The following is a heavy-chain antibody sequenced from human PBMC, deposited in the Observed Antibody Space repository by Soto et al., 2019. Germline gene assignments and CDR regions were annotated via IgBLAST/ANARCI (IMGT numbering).Heavy chain of an antibody. CDR3: ASPTVTPHYGMDV. D-gene: IGHD4-17*01. CDR2: ISSSGSTI. J-gene: IGHJ6*02. CDR1: GFTFSDYY. V-gene: IGHV3-11*01. Sequence: QVQLVESGGGLVKPGGSLRLSCAASGFTFSDYYMSWIRQAPXXXXXWVSYISSSGSTIYYADSVKGRFTISRDNAKNSLYLQMNSLRAEDTAVYYCASPTVTPHYGMDVWGQGTTVTVSS.